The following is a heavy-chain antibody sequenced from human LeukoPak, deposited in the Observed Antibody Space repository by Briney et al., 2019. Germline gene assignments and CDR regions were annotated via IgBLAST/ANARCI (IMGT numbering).Heavy chain of an antibody. D-gene: IGHD6-6*01. V-gene: IGHV3-30-3*02. J-gene: IGHJ4*02. Sequence: GGSLRLSCAASGFTFSSYAMHWVRQAPGKGLEWVAVISYDGSNKYYADSVKGRFTISRDNSKNTLYLQMDSLRAEDTAVYYCAKDFRAYSSSTSFDFWGQGTLVTVSS. CDR3: AKDFRAYSSSTSFDF. CDR1: GFTFSSYA. CDR2: ISYDGSNK.